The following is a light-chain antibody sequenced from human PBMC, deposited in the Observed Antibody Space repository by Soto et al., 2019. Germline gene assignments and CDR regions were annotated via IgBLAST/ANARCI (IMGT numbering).Light chain of an antibody. CDR3: QQSGTSPHT. CDR2: GAS. V-gene: IGKV3-20*01. CDR1: QSVNSNY. J-gene: IGKJ2*01. Sequence: EIVLTQSPGTLSLSPGERATLSCRASQSVNSNYLAWYQQKPGQVPRPLIYGASIRAAGVPDRHSGSGSGIDFTLTISRLEPEDYAVYYCQQSGTSPHTFGQGTKLEIK.